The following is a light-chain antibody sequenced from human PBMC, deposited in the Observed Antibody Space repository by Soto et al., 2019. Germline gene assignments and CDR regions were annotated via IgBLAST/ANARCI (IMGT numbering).Light chain of an antibody. J-gene: IGKJ4*01. CDR3: QQYEDLPLT. CDR1: LDISNY. CDR2: DAS. Sequence: DIQMTQSPSSLSASVGDRVTITCQASLDISNYLNWYQQKPGKAPKLLIFDASNVETGVPSRFSGSGSGTDFTFTIHSLQPEDAATYYCQQYEDLPLTFGGGTKVGIK. V-gene: IGKV1-33*01.